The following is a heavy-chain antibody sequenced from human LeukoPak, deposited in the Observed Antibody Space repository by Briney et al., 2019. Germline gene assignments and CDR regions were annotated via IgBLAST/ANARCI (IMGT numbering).Heavy chain of an antibody. V-gene: IGHV4-4*07. CDR1: GGSISRHH. CDR2: IYTSGST. CDR3: ARCGDSGVIDY. J-gene: IGHJ4*02. Sequence: SETLSLTCSVSGGSISRHHWIWIRQPAGKGLEWIGGIYTSGSTNYNPSLKSRVTMSVDTSKNQFSLKLSPVTAADTAVYYCARCGDSGVIDYWGQGTLVTVSS. D-gene: IGHD3-22*01.